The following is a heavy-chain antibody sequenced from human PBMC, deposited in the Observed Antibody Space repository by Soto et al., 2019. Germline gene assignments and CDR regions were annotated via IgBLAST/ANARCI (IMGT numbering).Heavy chain of an antibody. V-gene: IGHV4-4*02. Sequence: QLHLQESGPGLVNPSGTLSLTCSVLGGAIVSSNWWTWVLHVPEKGLKWIGEIHHTGSTNYNPSLKSRVTISLHKSTKQFSVGLPSLTASDTAIYYCARGRRTSQNTRVWFEPWGPGTRVTVSS. CDR1: GGAIVSSNW. CDR3: ARGRRTSQNTRVWFEP. D-gene: IGHD3-3*01. J-gene: IGHJ5*02. CDR2: IHHTGST.